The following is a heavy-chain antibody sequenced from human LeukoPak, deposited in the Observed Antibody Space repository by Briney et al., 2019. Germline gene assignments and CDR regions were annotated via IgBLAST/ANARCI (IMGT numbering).Heavy chain of an antibody. D-gene: IGHD6-19*01. CDR3: ARHRRNDYPSGWYADY. V-gene: IGHV5-51*01. CDR1: GYSFSTFW. J-gene: IGHJ4*02. CDR2: IHPGDSDT. Sequence: GESLKISLKSSGYSFSTFWIGWVRQMPGKGLEWRGIIHPGDSDTRTNPSFQDQVTIPADTSINTAYLQWSSLKASDTAMYYCARHRRNDYPSGWYADYWGQGTLVTVSS.